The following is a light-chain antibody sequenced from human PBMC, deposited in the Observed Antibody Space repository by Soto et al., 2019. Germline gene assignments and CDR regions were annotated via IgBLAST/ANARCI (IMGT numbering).Light chain of an antibody. Sequence: EIVMTQSPSTLSLSPGERVALSCRASQSVRSNLAWYQQKPGQAPRLLIYGASSRATGIPDRFSGSGSGTDFTLTISRLEPEDFAVYYCQQYGSSGTFGQGTKVDTK. CDR2: GAS. V-gene: IGKV3-20*01. CDR3: QQYGSSGT. J-gene: IGKJ1*01. CDR1: QSVRSN.